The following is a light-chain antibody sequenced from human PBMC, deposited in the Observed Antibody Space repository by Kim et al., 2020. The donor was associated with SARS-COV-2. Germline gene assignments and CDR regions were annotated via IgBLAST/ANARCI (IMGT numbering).Light chain of an antibody. CDR2: GVS. J-gene: IGKJ1*01. CDR3: QQYVSSPWT. Sequence: EIGSTLTPSNLFFPPVERATLSCCASQSVIANYLAWYQQKPGQAPRLLIYGVSSRATGIPDRFSGSGSGTDFTLTINRLQPEDFAAYYCQQYVSSPWTFGQGTMVDIK. CDR1: QSVIANY. V-gene: IGKV3-20*01.